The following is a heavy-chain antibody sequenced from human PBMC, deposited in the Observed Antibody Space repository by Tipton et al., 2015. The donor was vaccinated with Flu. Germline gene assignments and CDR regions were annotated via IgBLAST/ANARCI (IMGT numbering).Heavy chain of an antibody. D-gene: IGHD6-13*01. CDR2: IWYDGSNK. V-gene: IGHV3-33*01. CDR3: ARDRGWQQLVRWFDP. Sequence: SLRLSCAASGFTFSSYGMHWVRQAPGKGLEWVAVIWYDGSNKYYADSVKGRFTISRDNSKNTLYLQMNSLRAEDTAVYYCARDRGWQQLVRWFDPWGQGTLVTVSS. J-gene: IGHJ5*02. CDR1: GFTFSSYG.